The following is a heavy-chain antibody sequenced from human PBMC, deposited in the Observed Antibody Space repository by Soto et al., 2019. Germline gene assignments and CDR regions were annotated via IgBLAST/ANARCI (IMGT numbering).Heavy chain of an antibody. CDR1: GYSFTSYW. V-gene: IGHV5-10-1*01. J-gene: IGHJ6*02. CDR3: ARQEVAVAGKGLYYYYYGMDV. D-gene: IGHD6-19*01. Sequence: GESLKISCKGSGYSFTSYWISWVRQMPGKGLEWMGRIDPSDSYTNYSPSFQGHVTISADKSISTAYLQWSSLKTSDTATYYCARQEVAVAGKGLYYYYYGMDVWGQGTTVTVSS. CDR2: IDPSDSYT.